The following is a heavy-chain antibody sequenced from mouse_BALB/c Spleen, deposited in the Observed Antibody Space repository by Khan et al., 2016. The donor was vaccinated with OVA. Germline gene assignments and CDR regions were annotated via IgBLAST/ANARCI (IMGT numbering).Heavy chain of an antibody. V-gene: IGHV2-6-4*01. CDR3: ARAYYRYDGYYAMDY. J-gene: IGHJ4*01. CDR2: IWGGGTT. D-gene: IGHD2-14*01. Sequence: VELVESGPGLVAPSQSLSITCTVSGFSLSRYNIHWVRQPPGKGLEWLGMIWGGGTTDYTXTLKSRLSISKDNSKSQVFLEMNSLQTEDTAMYYCARAYYRYDGYYAMDYWGQGTSVTVSS. CDR1: GFSLSRYN.